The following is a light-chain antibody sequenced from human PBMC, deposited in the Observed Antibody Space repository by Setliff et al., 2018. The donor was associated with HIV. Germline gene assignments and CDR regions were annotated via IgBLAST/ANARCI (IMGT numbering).Light chain of an antibody. CDR1: SSNIGSNT. CDR3: AAWDDSLSGYV. CDR2: SNN. J-gene: IGLJ1*01. V-gene: IGLV1-44*01. Sequence: QSVLAQPPSASGTPGQRVTISCSGSSSNIGSNTVNWYQHLPGTAPKLLIYSNNQRPSGVPDRFSGSKSGTSASLAISGLQSEDEADYYCAAWDDSLSGYVFGTGTKATVL.